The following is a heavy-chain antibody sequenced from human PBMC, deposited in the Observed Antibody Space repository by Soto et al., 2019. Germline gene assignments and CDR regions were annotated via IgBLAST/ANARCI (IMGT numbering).Heavy chain of an antibody. CDR1: TGSISSGDYY. CDR2: IYYQGSP. CDR3: ASDFSSSCYFDY. V-gene: IGHV4-30-4*01. D-gene: IGHD3-22*01. Sequence: SQTMSPTCNLYTGSISSGDYYWGWLRRTAVKGLGWSRKIYYQGSPDSDPTLRGRVTITVYTAKNQFSLELSSVTAADTAVYSCASDFSSSCYFDYWGQGTTVTVSS. J-gene: IGHJ4*02.